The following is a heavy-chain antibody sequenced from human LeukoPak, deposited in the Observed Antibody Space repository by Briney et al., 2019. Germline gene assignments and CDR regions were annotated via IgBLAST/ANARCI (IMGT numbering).Heavy chain of an antibody. Sequence: GGSLTLSCAASGFTFSSYAMSWVRQAPAKGLKGVSEISGSGCSTYYADSVKGRFTISRHNSKNTLYLQMNSLRAEDTAVYYCAKDSSVYHYDSRNLDYWGQGTLVTVSS. V-gene: IGHV3-23*01. D-gene: IGHD3-22*01. CDR3: AKDSSVYHYDSRNLDY. CDR1: GFTFSSYA. CDR2: ISGSGCST. J-gene: IGHJ4*02.